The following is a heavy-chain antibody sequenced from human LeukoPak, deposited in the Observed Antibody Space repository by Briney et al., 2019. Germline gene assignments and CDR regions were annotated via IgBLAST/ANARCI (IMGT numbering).Heavy chain of an antibody. Sequence: ASVKVSCKASGYTFTGYYMHWVRQAPGQGLEWMGWINPNSGGTNYAQKFQGRVTMTRDTSISTAYMELSRLRSDDTAVYYCASERRPPYDILTGYTYYYYGMDVWGQGTTVTVSS. D-gene: IGHD3-9*01. CDR2: INPNSGGT. V-gene: IGHV1-2*02. CDR3: ASERRPPYDILTGYTYYYYGMDV. J-gene: IGHJ6*02. CDR1: GYTFTGYY.